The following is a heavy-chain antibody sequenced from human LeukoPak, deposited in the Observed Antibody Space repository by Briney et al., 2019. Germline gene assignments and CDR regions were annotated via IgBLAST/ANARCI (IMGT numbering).Heavy chain of an antibody. D-gene: IGHD5-12*01. J-gene: IGHJ2*01. V-gene: IGHV3-23*01. CDR1: GFTFSNYA. CDR3: AKSFLGGYDFWYFDL. Sequence: HPGGSLRLSCAASGFTFSNYAMGWVRQAPGKGLEWVSAISGSGGSTYYADSVKGRFTISRDNSKNTLYLQMNSLRAEDTAVYYCAKSFLGGYDFWYFDLWGRGTLVTVSS. CDR2: ISGSGGST.